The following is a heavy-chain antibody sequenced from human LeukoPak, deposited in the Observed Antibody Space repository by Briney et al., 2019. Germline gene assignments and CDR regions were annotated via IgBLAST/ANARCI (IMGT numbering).Heavy chain of an antibody. J-gene: IGHJ4*02. CDR3: AKTLRLGELWD. Sequence: SETLSLTCTVSGGPISSNFYYWGWIRQPPGKDLEWIGSIYYSGSAFYNPSLQSRVTVSIDTSNNQLSLSLTSVTGTDTAVYYCAKTLRLGELWDWGQGSLVTVSS. CDR2: IYYSGSA. V-gene: IGHV4-39*01. CDR1: GGPISSNFYY. D-gene: IGHD3-16*01.